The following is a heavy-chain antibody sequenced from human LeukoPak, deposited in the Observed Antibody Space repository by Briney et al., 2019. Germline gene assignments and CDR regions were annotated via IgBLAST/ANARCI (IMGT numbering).Heavy chain of an antibody. CDR2: ISAYKGNT. D-gene: IGHD2-2*01. CDR1: GYTFSIYT. Sequence: GASVKLSCKTSGYTFSIYTISWVRQAPGQGLEWMGWISAYKGNTNYAQKLQGRVTMTTDTSTSTAYMELRSLRSDDTAVYYCARFCGSTSCPFDYWGQGTLVTVSS. J-gene: IGHJ4*02. CDR3: ARFCGSTSCPFDY. V-gene: IGHV1-18*01.